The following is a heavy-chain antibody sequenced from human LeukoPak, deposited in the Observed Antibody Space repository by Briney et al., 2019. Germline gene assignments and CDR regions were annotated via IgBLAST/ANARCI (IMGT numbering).Heavy chain of an antibody. D-gene: IGHD6-13*01. J-gene: IGHJ4*02. V-gene: IGHV4-34*01. CDR2: INHSGST. Sequence: SETLSLTCAVYGGSFSGYYWSWIRQPPGKGLEWIGEINHSGSTNYNPSLKSRVTISVDTSKNQSSLKLSSVTAADMAVYYCARGSERSGGAAGITSLFDYWGQGTLVTVSS. CDR3: ARGSERSGGAAGITSLFDY. CDR1: GGSFSGYY.